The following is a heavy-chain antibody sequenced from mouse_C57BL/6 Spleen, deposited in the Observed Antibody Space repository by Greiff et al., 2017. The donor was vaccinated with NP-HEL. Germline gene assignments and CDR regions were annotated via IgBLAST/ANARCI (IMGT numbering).Heavy chain of an antibody. Sequence: VQLQQSGPELVKPGASVKMSCKASGYTFTDYNMHWVKQSHGKSLEWIGYINPNNGGTSYNQKFKGKATLTGNKSSSTAYMELRSLTSEDSAVYYCARESLITTVVASPYAMDYWGQGTSVTVSS. J-gene: IGHJ4*01. CDR1: GYTFTDYN. D-gene: IGHD1-1*01. CDR3: ARESLITTVVASPYAMDY. V-gene: IGHV1-22*01. CDR2: INPNNGGT.